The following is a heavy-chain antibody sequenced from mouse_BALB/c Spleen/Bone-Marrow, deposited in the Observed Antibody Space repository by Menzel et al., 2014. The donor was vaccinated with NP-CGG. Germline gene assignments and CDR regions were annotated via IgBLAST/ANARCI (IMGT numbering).Heavy chain of an antibody. CDR3: AKLGRSYYYFDV. V-gene: IGHV2-6-5*01. CDR2: IWGGGST. J-gene: IGHJ1*01. Sequence: QVQLQHSGPGLVSPSQSLSITCTVSGFSLTDYGVSWIRQPPGKGLEWLGVIWGGGSTYYNSALKSRLSISKDNSKSQVFLKLNSLQTVDTAMYYCAKLGRSYYYFDVWGAGTTVTVSS. D-gene: IGHD1-1*01. CDR1: GFSLTDYG.